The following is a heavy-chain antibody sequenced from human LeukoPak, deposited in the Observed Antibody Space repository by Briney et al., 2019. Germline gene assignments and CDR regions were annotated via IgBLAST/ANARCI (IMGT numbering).Heavy chain of an antibody. CDR2: INRDGST. Sequence: GRCLRLSCAVSGFTFSSFCMQWVSQAPGKGLVWVSRINRDGSTNYADSVKGRFTISRDNAKNTVSLQMNRLRAEDTAVYYCARAPSETGGYYPEYFRHWGQGTLVTVSS. CDR3: ARAPSETGGYYPEYFRH. V-gene: IGHV3-74*01. CDR1: GFTFSSFC. D-gene: IGHD3-22*01. J-gene: IGHJ1*01.